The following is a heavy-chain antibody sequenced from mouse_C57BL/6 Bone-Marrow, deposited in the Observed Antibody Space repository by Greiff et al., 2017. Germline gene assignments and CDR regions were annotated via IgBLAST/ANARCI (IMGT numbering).Heavy chain of an antibody. CDR3: ARGGNYGGYYFDY. CDR2: FHPYNDDT. V-gene: IGHV1-47*01. D-gene: IGHD2-1*01. J-gene: IGHJ2*01. CDR1: GYTFTTYP. Sequence: QVQLKQPGAELVKPGASVKVSCKASGYTFTTYPIEWMKQNHGKSLEWIGNFHPYNDDTKYNEKFKGKATLTVEKSSSTVYLELSRLTSDDSAVYYCARGGNYGGYYFDYWGQGTTLTVSS.